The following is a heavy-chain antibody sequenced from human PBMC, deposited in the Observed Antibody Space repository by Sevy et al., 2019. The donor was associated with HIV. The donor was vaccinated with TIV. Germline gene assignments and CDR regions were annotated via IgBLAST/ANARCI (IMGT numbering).Heavy chain of an antibody. CDR1: GYTFASHG. CDR2: IGLYNGNS. V-gene: IGHV1-18*01. D-gene: IGHD3-10*01. Sequence: ASVKVSCKASGYTFASHGITWVRQAPGQGLEWLGWIGLYNGNSQYTQTVQGRLTMTADTSTSTAYMELTSLRSDDTAVYYCARVTTYHYGSATYFDYWGQGTLVTVSS. CDR3: ARVTTYHYGSATYFDY. J-gene: IGHJ4*02.